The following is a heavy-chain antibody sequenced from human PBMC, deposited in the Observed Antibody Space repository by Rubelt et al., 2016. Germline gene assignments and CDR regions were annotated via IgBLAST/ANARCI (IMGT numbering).Heavy chain of an antibody. CDR1: EYSFTKNP. CDR2: INAGNGNT. Sequence: QVQLVQSGAEVKKPGASVKVSCKASEYSFTKNPIHWVRQAPGQRLEWIGWINAGNGNTQYSQKFQGRVTITRDTSARTAYMELSSLRSEDTAVYYCAREDTTDRGWYDALDIWGQGTMVTVSS. D-gene: IGHD6-19*01. CDR3: AREDTTDRGWYDALDI. V-gene: IGHV1-3*01. J-gene: IGHJ3*02.